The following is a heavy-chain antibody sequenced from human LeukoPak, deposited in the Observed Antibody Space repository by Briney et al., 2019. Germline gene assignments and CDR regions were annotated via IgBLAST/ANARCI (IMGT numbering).Heavy chain of an antibody. D-gene: IGHD2-2*01. CDR2: IYHSGNT. CDR1: GGSISSGNC. J-gene: IGHJ4*02. Sequence: SGTLSLTCAVSGGSISSGNCWTWIRQPPGKGLEWFGEIYHSGNTVYNPPLKSRVTISVDNSNNQFSLKLTSVTAADTAVYYCARNGASSSVVDWGQGTLVTVSS. V-gene: IGHV4-4*02. CDR3: ARNGASSSVVD.